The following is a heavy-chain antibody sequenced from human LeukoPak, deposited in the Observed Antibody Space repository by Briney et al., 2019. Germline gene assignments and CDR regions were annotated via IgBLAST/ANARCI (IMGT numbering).Heavy chain of an antibody. J-gene: IGHJ4*02. CDR2: IYYSGST. CDR3: ARSLDSYGSGDDY. D-gene: IGHD5-18*01. Sequence: SETLSLTCTVSGGSISSSSYYWGWIRQPPGKGLEWIGSIYYSGSTYYNPSLKSRVTISVDTSKNQFSLKLSSVTAADTAVYYCARSLDSYGSGDDYWGQGTLDTVSS. V-gene: IGHV4-39*01. CDR1: GGSISSSSYY.